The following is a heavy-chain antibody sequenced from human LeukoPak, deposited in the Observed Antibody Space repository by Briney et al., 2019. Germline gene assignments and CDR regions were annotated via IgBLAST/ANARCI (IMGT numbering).Heavy chain of an antibody. CDR2: IWYDGSNK. Sequence: PEKSLRLSCAASGFTFSSYGMHWVRQAPGKGPEWVAFIWYDGSNKYYAESVRGRFTISRDNSKNTVFLQMTSLKAEDTAIYYCAREHGGKSGPSDFWGQGTLVTVSS. J-gene: IGHJ4*02. CDR3: AREHGGKSGPSDF. D-gene: IGHD4-23*01. V-gene: IGHV3-33*01. CDR1: GFTFSSYG.